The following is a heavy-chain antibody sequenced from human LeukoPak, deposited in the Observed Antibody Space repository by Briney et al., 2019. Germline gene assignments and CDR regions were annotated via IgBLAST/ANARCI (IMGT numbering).Heavy chain of an antibody. Sequence: SETLSLTCTVSDGSISGSSYFWGWIRQPPGMRLEWVGNIYYGGSTFYNPSLKSRVTISVDTSKNQFSLKLSSVTAADTAVYYCSRSVTTSYYYYGMDVWGQGTTVTVSS. V-gene: IGHV4-39*01. D-gene: IGHD3-3*01. CDR2: IYYGGST. CDR3: SRSVTTSYYYYGMDV. J-gene: IGHJ6*02. CDR1: DGSISGSSYF.